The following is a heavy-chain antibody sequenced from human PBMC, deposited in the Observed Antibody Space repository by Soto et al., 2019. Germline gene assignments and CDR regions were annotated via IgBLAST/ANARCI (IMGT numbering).Heavy chain of an antibody. D-gene: IGHD3-3*01. Sequence: QVQLVQSGTEVKKPGSSVKVSCKASGGTFRNYPINWVRQAPGQGLEWMGSIFPLTDIPDYAQNFQARLTISADKSTSRDYKEWKCLTSDDTGMDFIAIAPFFGLSFFECWVQGTLVTVSS. CDR1: GGTFRNYP. CDR2: IFPLTDIP. CDR3: AIAPFFGLSFFEC. J-gene: IGHJ4*02. V-gene: IGHV1-69*02.